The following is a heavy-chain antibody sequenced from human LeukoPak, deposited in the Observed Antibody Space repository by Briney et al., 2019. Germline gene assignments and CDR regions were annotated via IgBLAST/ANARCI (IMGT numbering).Heavy chain of an antibody. D-gene: IGHD3-3*01. CDR2: INPNSGGT. CDR3: AKARFLECLLPSYYGMDV. Sequence: ASVKVSCKASGYTFTGYYMHWVRQPPGQGLEWMGWINPNSGGTNYAQQFQGRVTMTRDTSISTAYVELSRLISDDTAVYYCAKARFLECLLPSYYGMDVWGQGTTVTVSS. V-gene: IGHV1-2*02. CDR1: GYTFTGYY. J-gene: IGHJ6*02.